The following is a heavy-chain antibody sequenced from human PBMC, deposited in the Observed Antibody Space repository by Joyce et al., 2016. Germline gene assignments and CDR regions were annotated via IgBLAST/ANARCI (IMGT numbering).Heavy chain of an antibody. Sequence: QVQLVQSGAEVKKPGASVKVSCKTSGYAFTSYGISWVRQAPGQGLEWMGWISAYNGHTNYAQRFQGRVIMTTDTSTSTAYMELRSLRSDDTAVYYCARDSVVSTDDAFDIWGQGTMVTVSS. D-gene: IGHD5/OR15-5a*01. CDR1: GYAFTSYG. J-gene: IGHJ3*02. V-gene: IGHV1-18*04. CDR3: ARDSVVSTDDAFDI. CDR2: ISAYNGHT.